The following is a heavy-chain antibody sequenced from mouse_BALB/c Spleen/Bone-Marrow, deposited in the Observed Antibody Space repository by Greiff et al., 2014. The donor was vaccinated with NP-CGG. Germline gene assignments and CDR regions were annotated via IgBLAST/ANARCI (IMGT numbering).Heavy chain of an antibody. CDR2: SRSKGYDYTT. CDR3: ARGVLRGGDFDY. Sequence: EVLLVESGGGLVQPGDSLRLSCATSGFTFSDFYMEWVRQPPGKRLEWIAASRSKGYDYTTEYSESVKGRFIVSRDTAKSILYLQMNALRAEDTAIYYCARGVLRGGDFDYWGQGTTLTVSS. D-gene: IGHD1-1*01. V-gene: IGHV7-1*02. CDR1: GFTFSDFY. J-gene: IGHJ2*01.